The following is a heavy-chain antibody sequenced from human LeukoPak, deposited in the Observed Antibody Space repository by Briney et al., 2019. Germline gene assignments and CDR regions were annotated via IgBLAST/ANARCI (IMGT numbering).Heavy chain of an antibody. V-gene: IGHV3-73*01. CDR2: IRSKANSYAT. D-gene: IGHD3-10*01. CDR3: TTPLWFGELWRSY. CDR1: GFTFSGSA. J-gene: IGHJ4*02. Sequence: GGSLRLSCAASGFTFSGSAMHWVRQASGKGLEWVGRIRSKANSYATAYAASVKGRFTISRDDSKNTAYLQMNSLKTEDTAVYYCTTPLWFGELWRSYWGQGTLVTVSS.